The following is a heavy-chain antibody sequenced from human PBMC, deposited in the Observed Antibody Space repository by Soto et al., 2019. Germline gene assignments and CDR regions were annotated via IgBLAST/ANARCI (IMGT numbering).Heavy chain of an antibody. J-gene: IGHJ4*02. CDR3: ARDQYSEVVPAAFFDY. Sequence: ASVKVSCKASGGTFSSYTISWVRQAPGQGLEWMGRIIPILGIANYAQKFQGRVTITADKSTSTAYMELSSLRSEDTAVYYCARDQYSEVVPAAFFDYWGQGTLVTVSS. D-gene: IGHD2-2*01. CDR2: IIPILGIA. V-gene: IGHV1-69*04. CDR1: GGTFSSYT.